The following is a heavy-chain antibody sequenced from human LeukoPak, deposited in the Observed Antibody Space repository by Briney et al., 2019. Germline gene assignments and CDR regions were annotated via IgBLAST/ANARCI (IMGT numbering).Heavy chain of an antibody. CDR1: GFTFSSYS. J-gene: IGHJ4*02. V-gene: IGHV3-21*01. CDR3: ARDFLRAEGYFDY. D-gene: IGHD3-16*01. CDR2: ISSSSSYI. Sequence: PGGSLSLSCAASGFTFSSYSMNWVRQAPGKGLEWVSSISSSSSYIYYADSVKGRFTISRDNAKNSLYLQMNSLRAEDTAVYYCARDFLRAEGYFDYWGQGTLVTVSS.